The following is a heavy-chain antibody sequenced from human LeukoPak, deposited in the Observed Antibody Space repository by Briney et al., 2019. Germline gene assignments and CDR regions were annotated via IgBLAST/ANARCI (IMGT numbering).Heavy chain of an antibody. Sequence: GASVKVSCKASGYTFTSYGISWVRQPPGQGLEWMGWISAYNGNTNYAQKLQGRVTMTTDTSTSTAYMELRSLRSDDTAVYYCARVRYYDSSGCVDYWGQGTLVTVSS. V-gene: IGHV1-18*01. CDR2: ISAYNGNT. J-gene: IGHJ4*02. D-gene: IGHD3-22*01. CDR1: GYTFTSYG. CDR3: ARVRYYDSSGCVDY.